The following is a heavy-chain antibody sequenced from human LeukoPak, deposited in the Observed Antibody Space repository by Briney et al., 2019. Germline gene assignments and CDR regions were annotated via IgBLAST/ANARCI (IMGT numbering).Heavy chain of an antibody. D-gene: IGHD6-13*01. CDR3: AGTHSSSDGY. CDR2: INHSGST. J-gene: IGHJ4*02. Sequence: SETLSLTCAVYGGSFSGYYWSWIRQPPGKGLECIGEINHSGSTNYNPSLKSRVTISVDTSKNQFSLKLSSVTAADTAVYYCAGTHSSSDGYWGQGTLVTVSS. CDR1: GGSFSGYY. V-gene: IGHV4-34*01.